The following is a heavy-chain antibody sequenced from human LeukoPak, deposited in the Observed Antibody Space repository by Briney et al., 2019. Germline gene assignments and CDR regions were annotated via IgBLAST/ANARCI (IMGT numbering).Heavy chain of an antibody. J-gene: IGHJ5*02. CDR1: GFTFSTYA. Sequence: GASLRLSCAASGFTFSTYAMSWVRQAPGKGLEWVSVISGSGGSIYYADSVKGRFTISRDNSKNTLYLQMNTLRAEDTAVYYCGKNPPMRPFGPLGQGTLVTVSS. CDR2: ISGSGGSI. CDR3: GKNPPMRPFGP. V-gene: IGHV3-23*01. D-gene: IGHD6-25*01.